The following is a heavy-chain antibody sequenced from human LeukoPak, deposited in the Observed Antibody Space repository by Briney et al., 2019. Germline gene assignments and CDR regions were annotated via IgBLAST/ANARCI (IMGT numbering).Heavy chain of an antibody. J-gene: IGHJ3*02. D-gene: IGHD4-11*01. Sequence: SETLSLTCAVYGGSFSGYYWSWIRQPPGKGLEWIGEINHSGSTNYNPSLKSRVTISVDTSKNQFSPKLSSVTAADTAVYYCARTRTVTAFDIWGQGTMVTVSS. CDR1: GGSFSGYY. V-gene: IGHV4-34*01. CDR2: INHSGST. CDR3: ARTRTVTAFDI.